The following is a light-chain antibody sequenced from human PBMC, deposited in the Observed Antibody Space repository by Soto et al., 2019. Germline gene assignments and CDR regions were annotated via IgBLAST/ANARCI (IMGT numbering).Light chain of an antibody. J-gene: IGKJ5*01. CDR3: PQTYSASH. V-gene: IGKV3-20*01. CDR2: GAS. CDR1: QSVYSGY. Sequence: IVLTQSPGTLSLSPGERATLSCRASQSVYSGYLAWYQQKPGQAPRLLIYGASSRATGIPDRFSGSGSGTDFTLTISSLQPEDFATYYCPQTYSASHFGQGTRLEIK.